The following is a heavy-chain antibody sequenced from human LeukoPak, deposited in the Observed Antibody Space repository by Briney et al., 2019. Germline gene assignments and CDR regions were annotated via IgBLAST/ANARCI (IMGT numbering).Heavy chain of an antibody. D-gene: IGHD2-2*01. Sequence: ASVKVSCKASGYTFTGYYMHWVRQAPGQGLEWMGWINPNSGGINYAQKFQGRVTMTRDTSISTAYMELSRLRSDDTAVYYCARGRARIPAALGYGGQGTLVTVSS. CDR2: INPNSGGI. CDR3: ARGRARIPAALGY. CDR1: GYTFTGYY. V-gene: IGHV1-2*02. J-gene: IGHJ4*02.